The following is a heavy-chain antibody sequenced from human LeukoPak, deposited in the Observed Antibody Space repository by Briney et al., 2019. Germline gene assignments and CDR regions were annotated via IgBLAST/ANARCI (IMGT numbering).Heavy chain of an antibody. D-gene: IGHD3-9*01. Sequence: GGSLRLSCAASGFAFSTAWMTWVRQAPGKGLVWVSRINSDGSSTSYADSVKGRFTISRDNAKNTLYLQMNSLRAEDTAVYYCARDSGGILTGYYYFDYWGQGTLVTVSS. CDR3: ARDSGGILTGYYYFDY. CDR1: GFAFSTAW. CDR2: INSDGSST. V-gene: IGHV3-74*01. J-gene: IGHJ4*02.